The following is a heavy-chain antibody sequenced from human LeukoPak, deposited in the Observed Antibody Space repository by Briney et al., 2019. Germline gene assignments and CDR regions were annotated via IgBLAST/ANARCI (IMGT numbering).Heavy chain of an antibody. J-gene: IGHJ3*02. CDR1: GFTFSDHY. CDR2: TSHDGNNE. D-gene: IGHD3-3*01. V-gene: IGHV3-30*03. CDR3: ARDGGHI. Sequence: GGSLRLSCAASGFTFSDHYMDWVRQAPGKGLEWVAVTSHDGNNEYYADSVKGRFTISRDNSKNTLGLQMNSLRSDDTAVYYCARDGGHIWGQGTMVTVSS.